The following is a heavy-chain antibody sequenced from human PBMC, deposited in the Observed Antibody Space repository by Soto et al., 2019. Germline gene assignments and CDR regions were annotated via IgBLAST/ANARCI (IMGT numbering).Heavy chain of an antibody. CDR2: IYPSGST. J-gene: IGHJ4*02. CDR3: VRGRSYSVYDF. V-gene: IGHV4-4*07. D-gene: IGHD5-12*01. Sequence: ETLSLTCTVSGGSISGHSWIWIRQPAGKGLEWIGHIYPSGSTSYNPSLRSRVTMSLDTSSNQIFLNLTSVTAADTAVFYCVRGRSYSVYDFWGPGTLVTVSS. CDR1: GGSISGHS.